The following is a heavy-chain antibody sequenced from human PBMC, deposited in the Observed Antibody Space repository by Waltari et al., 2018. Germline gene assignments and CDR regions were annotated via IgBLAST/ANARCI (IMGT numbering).Heavy chain of an antibody. CDR3: ASPLALLPGDY. CDR2: IKQDGSEK. CDR1: GFTFSSYW. V-gene: IGHV3-7*01. D-gene: IGHD1-26*01. Sequence: EVQLVESGGGLVQPGGSLRLSCAASGFTFSSYWMSWVRQAPGKGLEWVANIKQDGSEKDYVDSGKGRFTISRDNAKNSLYLQMNSLRAEDTAVYYCASPLALLPGDYWGQGTLVTVSS. J-gene: IGHJ4*02.